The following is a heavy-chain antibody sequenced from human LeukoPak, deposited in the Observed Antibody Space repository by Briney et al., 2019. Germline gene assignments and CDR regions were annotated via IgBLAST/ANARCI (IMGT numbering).Heavy chain of an antibody. D-gene: IGHD3-10*01. CDR2: ISGSGGST. V-gene: IGHV3-23*01. J-gene: IGHJ5*02. Sequence: GGSLRLSCAAAGCTFSSYAMSWVRQAPGKGLEWVSAISGSGGSTYYADSVKGRFTISRDNSKNTLYLQMNRLRAEDTAVYYCATVAPGRRGYYGSGTSGWTNWFDPWGQGTLVTVCS. CDR3: ATVAPGRRGYYGSGTSGWTNWFDP. CDR1: GCTFSSYA.